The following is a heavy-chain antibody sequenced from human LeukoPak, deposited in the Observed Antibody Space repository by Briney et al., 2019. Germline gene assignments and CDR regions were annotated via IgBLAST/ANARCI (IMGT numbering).Heavy chain of an antibody. V-gene: IGHV3-48*02. Sequence: PGGSLRLSCAASGFTFSSYSMNWVRQAPGKGLEWVSYISPSGSPIYYADSVKGRFTISRDTAKNSLYLQMSSLRDEDTAFYYCARVGATTTAVVLDSWGQGTLVTVSS. D-gene: IGHD1-26*01. CDR2: ISPSGSPI. CDR1: GFTFSSYS. CDR3: ARVGATTTAVVLDS. J-gene: IGHJ4*02.